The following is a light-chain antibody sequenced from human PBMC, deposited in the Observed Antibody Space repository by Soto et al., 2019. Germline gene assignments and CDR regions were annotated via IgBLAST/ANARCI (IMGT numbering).Light chain of an antibody. Sequence: EIVVAQSPVTLSLSPGERATLSGGASQSVSSNLGWYQHKPGQAPRLLIYGASTSATGIPARFSGSGSGTDFTLTISGLQSEDFAVYYCQQYNHWPPGYPFGQGTKVDIK. J-gene: IGKJ2*01. CDR3: QQYNHWPPGYP. CDR2: GAS. V-gene: IGKV3-15*01. CDR1: QSVSSN.